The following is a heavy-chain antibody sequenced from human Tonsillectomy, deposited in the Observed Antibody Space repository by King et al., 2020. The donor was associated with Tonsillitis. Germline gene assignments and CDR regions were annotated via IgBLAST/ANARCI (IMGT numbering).Heavy chain of an antibody. V-gene: IGHV3-74*01. CDR1: GFTFSSYW. CDR2: INLDGSSS. CDR3: ARETQAYYFYMDV. Sequence: VQLVESGGGLVQPGGSLRLSCAASGFTFSSYWMNWVRQAPGKGLVWVSRINLDGSSSTYADSVRGRFTISRDNAKNTLYLQMNSLRAEDTAVYYCARETQAYYFYMDVWGKGTTVTVSS. J-gene: IGHJ6*03.